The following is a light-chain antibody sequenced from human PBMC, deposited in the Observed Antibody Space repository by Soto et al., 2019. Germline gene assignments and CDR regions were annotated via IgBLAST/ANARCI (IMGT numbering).Light chain of an antibody. Sequence: QSVLTQPASVSGSLGQSITISCTGTSSDVGGYNYVSWYQQHPGKAPTLMIYEVNNRPSGVSNRFSGSKSDNTASLTISGLQAEDEAEYYCSSYTSSSTLCVFGTGTKVTVL. J-gene: IGLJ1*01. CDR3: SSYTSSSTLCV. CDR1: SSDVGGYNY. V-gene: IGLV2-14*01. CDR2: EVN.